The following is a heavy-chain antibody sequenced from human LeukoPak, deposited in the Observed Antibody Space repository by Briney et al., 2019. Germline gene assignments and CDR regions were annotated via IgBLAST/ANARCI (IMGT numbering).Heavy chain of an antibody. D-gene: IGHD5-24*01. Sequence: SVKVSCKASGGTFSSYAISWVRQAPGQGLEWMGGIIPIFGTANYAQKFQGRVTITADESTSTAYMELSSLRSEDTAVYYCARDTPAYTDGWVIFDYWGQGTLVTVSS. CDR2: IIPIFGTA. V-gene: IGHV1-69*13. J-gene: IGHJ4*02. CDR1: GGTFSSYA. CDR3: ARDTPAYTDGWVIFDY.